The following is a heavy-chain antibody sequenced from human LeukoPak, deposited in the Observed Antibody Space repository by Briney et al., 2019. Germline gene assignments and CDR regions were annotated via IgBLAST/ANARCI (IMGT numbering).Heavy chain of an antibody. CDR2: FDPEDGET. V-gene: IGHV1-24*01. CDR1: GYTLTELS. Sequence: GASVKVSCKVSGYTLTELSMHWVRQAPGKGLEWMGGFDPEDGETIYAQKFQGRVTMTEDTSTDTAYMELSSLRSEDTAVYYCATVPYGSGSFDYWGQGTLVTVPS. J-gene: IGHJ4*02. CDR3: ATVPYGSGSFDY. D-gene: IGHD3-10*01.